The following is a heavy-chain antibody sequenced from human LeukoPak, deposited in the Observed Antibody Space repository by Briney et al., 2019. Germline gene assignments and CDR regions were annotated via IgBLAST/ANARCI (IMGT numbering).Heavy chain of an antibody. Sequence: GRSLRLSCAASGFTFSSYGMHWVRQAPGKGLEWVAVIWYDGSNKYYADSVKGRFAISRDNSKNTLYLQMNSLRAEDTAVYYCARDLRLRGFDYWGQGTLVTVSS. J-gene: IGHJ4*02. CDR2: IWYDGSNK. D-gene: IGHD4-17*01. CDR3: ARDLRLRGFDY. V-gene: IGHV3-33*01. CDR1: GFTFSSYG.